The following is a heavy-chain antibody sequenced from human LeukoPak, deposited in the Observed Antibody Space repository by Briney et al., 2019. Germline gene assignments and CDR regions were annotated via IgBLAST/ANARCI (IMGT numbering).Heavy chain of an antibody. V-gene: IGHV3-48*03. CDR3: ARGPMRAASIDFFDY. CDR2: ISRGSSTT. CDR1: GFTFSSYE. J-gene: IGHJ4*02. Sequence: PGGSLRLSCAASGFTFSSYEINWVRQAPGKGLEWVSFISRGSSTTHHADSVRGRFTISRDNAKNSLYLQMNSLRAEDTAVYYCARGPMRAASIDFFDYWGQGTLVTVSS. D-gene: IGHD3-9*01.